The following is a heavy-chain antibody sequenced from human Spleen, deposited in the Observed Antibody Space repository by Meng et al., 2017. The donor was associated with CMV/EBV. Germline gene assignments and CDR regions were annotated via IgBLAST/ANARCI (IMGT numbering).Heavy chain of an antibody. CDR1: GFTFSGYY. V-gene: IGHV1-2*02. Sequence: ASVKVSCKASGFTFSGYYIHWVRQAPGQGLEWLGWINPNTDGINYAQKFQGRVTMTTDMSISTAYMELSRLRSDDTAVYFCARVSVVRVGAFDYWGHGTLVTVSS. J-gene: IGHJ4*01. CDR3: ARVSVVRVGAFDY. D-gene: IGHD2-8*01. CDR2: INPNTDGI.